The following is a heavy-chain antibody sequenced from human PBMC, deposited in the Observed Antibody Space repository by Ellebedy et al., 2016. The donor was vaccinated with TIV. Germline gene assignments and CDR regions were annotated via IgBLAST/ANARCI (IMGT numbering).Heavy chain of an antibody. CDR3: AVRSSYFYGLDV. J-gene: IGHJ6*01. Sequence: SETLSLXCAVSGVPIKSSNWWSWVRQSPGKGLEWIGEVSHSGTTNYNPSLKSRVTMSVDSSKRQVSLKLSSVTAADTGLYYCAVRSSYFYGLDVWGQGTTVAVSS. V-gene: IGHV4-4*02. CDR2: VSHSGTT. D-gene: IGHD6-6*01. CDR1: GVPIKSSNW.